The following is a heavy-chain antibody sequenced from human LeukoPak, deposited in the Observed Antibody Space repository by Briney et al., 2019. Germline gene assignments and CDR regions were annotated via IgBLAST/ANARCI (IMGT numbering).Heavy chain of an antibody. Sequence: SSETLSLTCTVSGGSISSYYWSWIRQPPGKGLEWIGYIYYSGSTNYNPSLKSRVTISVDTSKNQFSLKLSSVTAANTAVYYCARLQGQHFDYWGQGTLVTVSS. J-gene: IGHJ4*02. CDR3: ARLQGQHFDY. D-gene: IGHD4-11*01. CDR1: GGSISSYY. CDR2: IYYSGST. V-gene: IGHV4-59*01.